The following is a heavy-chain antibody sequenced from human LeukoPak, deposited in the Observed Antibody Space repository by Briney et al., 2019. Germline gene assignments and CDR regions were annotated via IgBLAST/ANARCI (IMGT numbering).Heavy chain of an antibody. CDR1: GGSISSYY. CDR3: ARVCQLPATDWFDP. CDR2: IYTSGST. Sequence: SETLSLTCTVSGGSISSYYWSWIRQPAGKGLEWIGRIYTSGSTNYNPSLKSRVTMSVGTSKNQFSLKLSSVTAADTAVYYCARVCQLPATDWFDPWGQGTLVTVSS. J-gene: IGHJ5*02. V-gene: IGHV4-4*07. D-gene: IGHD2-2*01.